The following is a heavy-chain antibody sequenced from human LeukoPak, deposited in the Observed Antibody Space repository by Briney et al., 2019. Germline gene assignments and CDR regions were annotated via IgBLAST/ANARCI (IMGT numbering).Heavy chain of an antibody. CDR3: ARAVHCSGGSCYFDY. CDR1: GGSISSYS. D-gene: IGHD2-15*01. CDR2: IYTSGST. J-gene: IGHJ4*02. Sequence: SETLSLTCTVSGGSISSYSWSRIRQPAGKGLEWIGRIYTSGSTKYNPSLTSRVTMSVDTSKNQFSLKLRSVTAADTAVYYCARAVHCSGGSCYFDYWGQGTLVTVSS. V-gene: IGHV4-4*07.